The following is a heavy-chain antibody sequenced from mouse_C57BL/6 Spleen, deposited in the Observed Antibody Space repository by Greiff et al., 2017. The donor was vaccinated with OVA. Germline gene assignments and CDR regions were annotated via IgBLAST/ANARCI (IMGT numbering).Heavy chain of an antibody. CDR1: GFNIKDYY. CDR3: ARRYGSPSFDY. J-gene: IGHJ2*01. Sequence: EVQLQQSGAELVRPGASVKLSCTASGFNIKDYYMHWVKQRPEQGLEWIGRIDPEDGDTEYAPKFQGKATMTADKSSSTAYMQLSSLTSEDSAVYFCARRYGSPSFDYWGQGTTLTVSS. D-gene: IGHD1-1*01. V-gene: IGHV14-1*01. CDR2: IDPEDGDT.